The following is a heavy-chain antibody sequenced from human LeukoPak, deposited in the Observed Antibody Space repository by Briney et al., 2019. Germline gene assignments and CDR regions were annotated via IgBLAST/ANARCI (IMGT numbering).Heavy chain of an antibody. V-gene: IGHV4-59*01. CDR2: IYYSGNT. CDR3: ARETQGFLDI. CDR1: GGSINNYY. D-gene: IGHD2-15*01. Sequence: PSETLSLTCTVSGGSINNYYWDWIRQPPGKGLEWIGYIYYSGNTNYNPSLKSRVTISVDTSKNQLSLKLNSVTAADTAVYYCARETQGFLDIWGQGTMVTFSS. J-gene: IGHJ3*02.